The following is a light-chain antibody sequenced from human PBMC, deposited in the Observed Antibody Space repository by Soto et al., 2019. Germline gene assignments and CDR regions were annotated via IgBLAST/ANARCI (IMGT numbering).Light chain of an antibody. V-gene: IGKV1-5*01. CDR3: QQYNAYYS. J-gene: IGKJ2*03. Sequence: DIPMTQNPSTLSASEGDEETITFWVSQTISRWLAWYQQKPGKAPELLIYDVSTLQGGVPSRFSGTGSGTEFTLTISSLQPEDFATYYCQQYNAYYSFGQGTKVDI. CDR2: DVS. CDR1: QTISRW.